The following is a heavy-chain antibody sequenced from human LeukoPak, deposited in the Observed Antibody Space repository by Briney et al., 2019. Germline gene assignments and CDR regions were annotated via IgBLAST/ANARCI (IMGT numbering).Heavy chain of an antibody. CDR1: GFTFSSYG. D-gene: IGHD2-15*01. CDR2: VNGDGVNT. Sequence: GRSLRLSCAASGFTFSSYGMHWVRQAPGKGLEWVSIVNGDGVNTYYADSVKGRFTISRDNSKNTVYLQINSLRAEDTAVYYCAKRGHCSATCTYDCWGQGTLVTVSS. V-gene: IGHV3-23*01. CDR3: AKRGHCSATCTYDC. J-gene: IGHJ4*02.